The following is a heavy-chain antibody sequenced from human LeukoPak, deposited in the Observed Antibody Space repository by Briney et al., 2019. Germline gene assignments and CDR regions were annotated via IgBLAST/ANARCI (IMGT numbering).Heavy chain of an antibody. J-gene: IGHJ4*02. CDR3: ATSGYSSSWTALRY. V-gene: IGHV5-51*01. D-gene: IGHD6-13*01. CDR2: MYPGDSTA. CDR1: GYTFANYG. Sequence: GESLKISCKGSGYTFANYGIGWVRQMPGKGLEWMGIMYPGDSTARYSPSFQGQVTVSADESISTAYLHWSSLKASDTAVYYCATSGYSSSWTALRYWGQGTLVTVSS.